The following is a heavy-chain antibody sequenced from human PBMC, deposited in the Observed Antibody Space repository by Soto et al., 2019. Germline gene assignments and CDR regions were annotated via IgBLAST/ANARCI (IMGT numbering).Heavy chain of an antibody. CDR3: ARKSSSSSWFDP. CDR2: IDPFDSYT. CDR1: GYTFPNYY. J-gene: IGHJ5*02. Sequence: GESLKISCKGSGYTFPNYYIAWVRQMPGKGLEWMGRIDPFDSYTKYGPSFQGHVTITVDKSTSTAFLQWSSLRASDSGMYYCARKSSSSSWFDPWGQGTLVTVSS. V-gene: IGHV5-10-1*01. D-gene: IGHD6-6*01.